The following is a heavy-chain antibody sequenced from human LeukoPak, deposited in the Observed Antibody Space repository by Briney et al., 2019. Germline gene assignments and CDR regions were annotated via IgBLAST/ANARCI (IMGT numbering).Heavy chain of an antibody. Sequence: GGSLRLSCAASGFTFSSYGMHWVSQAPGKGLEWLAVIWYDGSNKYYADSVKGRFTISRDNSKNTLYLQMNSLRAEDTAVYYCARDYGSGSYYIRKNWFDPWGQGTLVTVSS. CDR2: IWYDGSNK. J-gene: IGHJ5*02. V-gene: IGHV3-30*06. CDR1: GFTFSSYG. D-gene: IGHD3-10*01. CDR3: ARDYGSGSYYIRKNWFDP.